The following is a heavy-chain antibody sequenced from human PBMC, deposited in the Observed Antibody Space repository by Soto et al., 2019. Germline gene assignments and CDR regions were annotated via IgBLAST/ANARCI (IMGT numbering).Heavy chain of an antibody. D-gene: IGHD6-13*01. CDR2: TYYRSKWYN. CDR3: ARGSGAAPGDYGMDV. CDR1: GDRVSSNSAA. V-gene: IGHV6-1*01. J-gene: IGHJ6*02. Sequence: SQTLSLPCAISGDRVSSNSAAWNWIRQSPSRGLEWLGRTYYRSKWYNDYAVSVKSRITINPDTSKNQVSLQLNSVTPEGTAVYYCARGSGAAPGDYGMDVWGQGTTVTVSS.